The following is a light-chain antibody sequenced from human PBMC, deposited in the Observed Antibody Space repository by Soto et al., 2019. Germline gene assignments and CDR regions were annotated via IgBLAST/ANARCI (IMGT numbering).Light chain of an antibody. J-gene: IGLJ3*02. V-gene: IGLV1-51*02. Sequence: QSVLTQPPSVSAAPGQQVTISCSGSSSNIGNNYVSWYQQLPGTAPKVLIYENNKQPSGIPDRFSGSKSGTSATLGITGLETGDEADYYCGTWDSSLSVGVFGGGTKVTVL. CDR3: GTWDSSLSVGV. CDR2: ENN. CDR1: SSNIGNNY.